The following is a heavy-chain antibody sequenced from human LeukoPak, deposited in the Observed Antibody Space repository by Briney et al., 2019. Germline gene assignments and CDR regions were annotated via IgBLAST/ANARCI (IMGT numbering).Heavy chain of an antibody. CDR2: VDGGGGGT. D-gene: IGHD6-13*01. J-gene: IGHJ4*02. CDR1: GSTLSSYA. Sequence: GGSPRLSCAASGSTLSSYAMTWVRQAPGRGLEWVSSVDGGGGGTYYADSVKGRFTISRDNSKDTLYLQMNGLRAEDTAVYFCAKQSAGSAAWYSLHYDFWGQGTLVTVSS. V-gene: IGHV3-23*01. CDR3: AKQSAGSAAWYSLHYDF.